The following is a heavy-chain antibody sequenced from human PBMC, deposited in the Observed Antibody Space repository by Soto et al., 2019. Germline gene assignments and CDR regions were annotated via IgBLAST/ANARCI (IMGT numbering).Heavy chain of an antibody. D-gene: IGHD3-10*01. J-gene: IGHJ6*02. CDR2: ISTYNGNT. Sequence: QVQLVQSGAEVKKPGASVKVSCKASGYTFTSYGISWVRQAPGQGLEWMGWISTYNGNTNYAQKLQGRVTMTTDTSTSTDYMELRSLRSDDTAVYYCARSGSGTLHSYGMDVWGQGTTVTVSS. CDR1: GYTFTSYG. V-gene: IGHV1-18*01. CDR3: ARSGSGTLHSYGMDV.